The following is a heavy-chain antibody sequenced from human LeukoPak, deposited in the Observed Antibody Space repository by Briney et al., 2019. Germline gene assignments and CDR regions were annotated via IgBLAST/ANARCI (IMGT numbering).Heavy chain of an antibody. CDR2: IYAGDSDT. Sequence: GESLKISGKGSGYNFTIYWIGWVRQMPGKGLEWMGIIYAGDSDTRYSPSFQGQVTISADKSISTAYLQWSSLKASDTAMYYCATYRRGYYDYWGQGTLVTVSS. V-gene: IGHV5-51*01. CDR1: GYNFTIYW. D-gene: IGHD3-22*01. J-gene: IGHJ4*02. CDR3: ATYRRGYYDY.